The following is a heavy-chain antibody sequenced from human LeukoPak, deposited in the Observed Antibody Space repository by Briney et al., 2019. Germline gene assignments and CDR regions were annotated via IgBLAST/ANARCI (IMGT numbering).Heavy chain of an antibody. Sequence: GGSLRLSCAASGFTFSSYSMNWVRQAPGKGLEWVSSISSSSSYIYYADSVKGRFTISRDNAKNSLYLQMNSLRAEDTAVYYCATASFIVVYYYYMDVWGKGTTVTVSS. J-gene: IGHJ6*03. CDR2: ISSSSSYI. CDR1: GFTFSSYS. D-gene: IGHD2-15*01. V-gene: IGHV3-21*04. CDR3: ATASFIVVYYYYMDV.